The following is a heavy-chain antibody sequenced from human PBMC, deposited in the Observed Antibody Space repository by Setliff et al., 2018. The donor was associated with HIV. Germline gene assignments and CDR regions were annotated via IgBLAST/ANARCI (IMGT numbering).Heavy chain of an antibody. CDR1: GGSFSGYH. J-gene: IGHJ4*02. CDR2: IDHSGST. D-gene: IGHD6-19*01. Sequence: SETLSLTCAVYGGSFSGYHWSWIRQSPGKGLEWIGEIDHSGSTNYNPSLKSRVTISVDTSKNHFSLRLSHVTAADTAVYYCARQGAVTGHSFDYWGQGALVTVSS. CDR3: ARQGAVTGHSFDY. V-gene: IGHV4-34*01.